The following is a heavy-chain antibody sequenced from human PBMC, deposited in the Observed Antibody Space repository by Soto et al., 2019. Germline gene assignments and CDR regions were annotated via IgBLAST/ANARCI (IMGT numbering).Heavy chain of an antibody. D-gene: IGHD3-10*01. CDR2: IKSKTDGGTT. CDR3: TIRTLRGVYYSYGMDV. V-gene: IGHV3-15*07. Sequence: AGGSLRLSCAASGFTFSNAWMNWVRQAPGKGLEWVGRIKSKTDGGTTDYAAPVKGRFTISRDDSKNTLYLQMNSLKTEDTAVYYCTIRTLRGVYYSYGMDVWGQGTTVTVSS. CDR1: GFTFSNAW. J-gene: IGHJ6*02.